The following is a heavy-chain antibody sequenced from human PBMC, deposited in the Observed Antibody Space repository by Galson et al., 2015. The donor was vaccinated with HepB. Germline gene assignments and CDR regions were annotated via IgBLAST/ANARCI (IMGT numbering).Heavy chain of an antibody. CDR2: LFWDGDQ. Sequence: PALVKPTQTLTLTCAFSGFSLNSRGVGVGWIRQPPGKALEWLALLFWDGDQGYTSLFKSRLSGTKDTSKNQVVLKLTSVDPVDTATYYCAHMDLGLTSFAYWGQGTLVTVSS. CDR1: GFSLNSRGVG. V-gene: IGHV2-5*02. D-gene: IGHD3/OR15-3a*01. J-gene: IGHJ4*02. CDR3: AHMDLGLTSFAY.